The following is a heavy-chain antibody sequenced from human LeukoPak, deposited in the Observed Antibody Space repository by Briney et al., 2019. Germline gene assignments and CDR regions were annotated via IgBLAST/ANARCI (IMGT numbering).Heavy chain of an antibody. D-gene: IGHD3-22*01. V-gene: IGHV3-23*01. CDR1: GFTFSTYW. CDR3: AKRDSGITMN. J-gene: IGHJ4*02. CDR2: ISGSGGST. Sequence: GGSLRLSCAASGFTFSTYWMSWVRQAPGKGLEWVSAISGSGGSTYYADSVKGRFTISRDNSKNTLYLQMNSLRAEDTAVYYCAKRDSGITMNWGQGTLVTVSS.